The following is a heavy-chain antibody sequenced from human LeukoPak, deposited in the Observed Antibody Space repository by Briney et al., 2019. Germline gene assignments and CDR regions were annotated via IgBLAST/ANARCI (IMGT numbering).Heavy chain of an antibody. CDR1: GFTFSSYG. D-gene: IGHD3-16*02. CDR2: IWYDGSNK. J-gene: IGHJ4*02. V-gene: IGHV3-33*01. Sequence: GGSLRLSCAASGFTFSSYGMHWVRQAPGKGLEWVAVIWYDGSNKYYADSVKGRFTISRDNSKNTLYLQMNSLRAEDTAVYYCAREYYDYVWGSYRYTDYFDYWGQGTLVTVSS. CDR3: AREYYDYVWGSYRYTDYFDY.